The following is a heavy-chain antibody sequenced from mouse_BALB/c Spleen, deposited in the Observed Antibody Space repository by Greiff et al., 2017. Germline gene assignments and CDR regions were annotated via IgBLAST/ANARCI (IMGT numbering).Heavy chain of an antibody. Sequence: EVMLVESGGGLVKPGGSLKLSCAASGFTFSSYAMSWVRQTPEKRLEWVASISSGGSTYYPDSVKGRFTISRDNARNILYLQMSSLRSEDTAMYYCARGPHYYAMDYWGQGTSVTVSS. V-gene: IGHV5-6-5*01. J-gene: IGHJ4*01. CDR1: GFTFSSYA. CDR2: ISSGGST. CDR3: ARGPHYYAMDY.